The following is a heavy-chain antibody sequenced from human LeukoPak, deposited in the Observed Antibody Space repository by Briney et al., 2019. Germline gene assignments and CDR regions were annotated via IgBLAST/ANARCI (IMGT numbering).Heavy chain of an antibody. CDR3: TSSTYYDFWSGYQFDY. CDR2: IRSKAYGGTT. Sequence: PGGSLRLSCTASGFTFGDYAMSWVRQAPGKGLEWVGFIRSKAYGGTTEYAASVKGRFTISRDDSKSIAYLQMNSLKTEDTAAYYCTSSTYYDFWSGYQFDYWGQGTLVTVSS. CDR1: GFTFGDYA. J-gene: IGHJ4*02. V-gene: IGHV3-49*04. D-gene: IGHD3-3*01.